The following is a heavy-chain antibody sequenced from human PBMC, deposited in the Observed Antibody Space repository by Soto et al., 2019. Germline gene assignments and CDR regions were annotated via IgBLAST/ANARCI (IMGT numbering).Heavy chain of an antibody. V-gene: IGHV1-69*13. CDR1: GGTFSSCA. Sequence: GASVKVSCKASGGTFSSCAISWVRQAPGQGLEWMGGIIPIFGTANYAQKFQGRVTITADESTSTAYMELSSLRSEDTAVYYCARGSXCSSTSCYTPYYYGMDVWGQGTTVTVSS. J-gene: IGHJ6*02. D-gene: IGHD2-2*02. CDR3: ARGSXCSSTSCYTPYYYGMDV. CDR2: IIPIFGTA.